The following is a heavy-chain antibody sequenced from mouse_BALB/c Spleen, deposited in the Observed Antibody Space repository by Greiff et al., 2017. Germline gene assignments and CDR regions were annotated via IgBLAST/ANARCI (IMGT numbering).Heavy chain of an antibody. CDR2: ISYDGSN. CDR3: AIIYYGNYWYFDV. V-gene: IGHV3-6*02. Sequence: VQLQQSGPGLVKPSQSLSLTCSVTGYSITSGYYWNWIRQFPGNKLEWMGYISYDGSNNYNPSLKNRISITRDTSKNQFFLKLNSVTTEDTATYYCAIIYYGNYWYFDVWGAGTTVTVSS. CDR1: GYSITSGYY. D-gene: IGHD2-1*01. J-gene: IGHJ1*01.